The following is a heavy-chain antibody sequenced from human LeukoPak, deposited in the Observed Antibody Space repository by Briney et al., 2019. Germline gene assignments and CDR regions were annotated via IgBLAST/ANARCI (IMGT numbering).Heavy chain of an antibody. J-gene: IGHJ5*02. CDR2: ISSSSSTI. Sequence: GSLRLSCAASRFTFSSYSMNWVRQATGKGLEWVSYISSSSSTIYYADSVKGRFTISRDNAKNSLYLQMNSLRAEDTAVYYCARGTVAALTNWFDPWGQGTLVTVSS. V-gene: IGHV3-48*04. CDR3: ARGTVAALTNWFDP. CDR1: RFTFSSYS. D-gene: IGHD6-19*01.